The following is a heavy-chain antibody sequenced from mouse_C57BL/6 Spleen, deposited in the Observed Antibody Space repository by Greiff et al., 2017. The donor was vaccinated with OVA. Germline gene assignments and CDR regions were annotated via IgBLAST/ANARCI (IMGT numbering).Heavy chain of an antibody. V-gene: IGHV2-3*01. CDR3: AKSYDYPWFAY. CDR2: IWGDGST. Sequence: VQLQESGPGLVAPSQSLSITCPVPGVSFTSHGVSWVRQPPGKGLEWLGVIWGDGSTNYHSALISRLSISKDNSKSQVFLKLNSLQTDDTATYYCAKSYDYPWFAYWGQGTLVTVSA. CDR1: GVSFTSHG. D-gene: IGHD2-4*01. J-gene: IGHJ3*01.